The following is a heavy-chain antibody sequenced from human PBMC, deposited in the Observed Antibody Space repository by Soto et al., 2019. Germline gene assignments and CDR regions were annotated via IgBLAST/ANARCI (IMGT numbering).Heavy chain of an antibody. CDR1: GFTFSSYG. D-gene: IGHD6-13*01. CDR2: ISYDGSNK. V-gene: IGHV3-30*18. CDR3: AKEPLSSSSPDFDY. Sequence: QVQLVESGGGVVQPGRSLRLSCAASGFTFSSYGMHWVRQAPGKGLEWVAVISYDGSNKYYADSVKGRFTISRDNSKNTLYLQVNSLRAEDMAVYYCAKEPLSSSSPDFDYWGQGTLVTFSS. J-gene: IGHJ4*02.